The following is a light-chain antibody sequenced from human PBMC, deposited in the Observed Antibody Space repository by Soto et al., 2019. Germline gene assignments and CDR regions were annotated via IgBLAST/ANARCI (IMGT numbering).Light chain of an antibody. CDR3: QQYNSYSWT. CDR2: DAS. V-gene: IGKV1-5*01. CDR1: QSISSW. Sequence: IQMTQSPSTLSASVGDRVTITCRASQSISSWLAWYQQKPGKAPKLLIYDASRLESGVPSRFSGSGSGTEFTLTISSLQPDDFATYYCQQYNSYSWTFDQGTQVEI. J-gene: IGKJ1*01.